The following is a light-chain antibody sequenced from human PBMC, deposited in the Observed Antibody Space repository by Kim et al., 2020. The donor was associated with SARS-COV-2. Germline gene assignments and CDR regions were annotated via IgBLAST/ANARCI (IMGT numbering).Light chain of an antibody. J-gene: IGLJ2*01. CDR1: SSEVGGYNY. V-gene: IGLV2-14*03. Sequence: GQSCTLSCPGTSSEVGGYNYVSWYQQHPGKAPKLMIYDVSNRPSGVSNRFSGSKSGNTASLTISGLQAEDEADYYCSSYTSSSTLVFGGGTQLTVL. CDR2: DVS. CDR3: SSYTSSSTLV.